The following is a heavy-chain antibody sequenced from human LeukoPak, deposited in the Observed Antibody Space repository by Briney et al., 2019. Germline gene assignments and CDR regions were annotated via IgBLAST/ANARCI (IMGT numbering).Heavy chain of an antibody. Sequence: ASVKVSCKAPGYTFTNYYMHWVRQAPGQGLEWMGIINPSGGSTSYAQKFQGRVTMTRDTSTSTVYMELSSLRSEDTAVYYCAREMEQGSTTWIQLWLLSHRPFDYWGQGTLVTVSS. D-gene: IGHD5-18*01. CDR1: GYTFTNYY. CDR3: AREMEQGSTTWIQLWLLSHRPFDY. J-gene: IGHJ4*02. CDR2: INPSGGST. V-gene: IGHV1-46*01.